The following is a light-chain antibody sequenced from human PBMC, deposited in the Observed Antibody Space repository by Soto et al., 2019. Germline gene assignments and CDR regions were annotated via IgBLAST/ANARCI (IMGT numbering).Light chain of an antibody. CDR3: QQYDNLPLT. Sequence: DIQMTQSPSSLSASVGDRVTITCQASQDIKNYLNWYQQKSGKAPKLLIYDASDLETGVTSRFSGSGSGTDFTLTINSLQPEDIATYYCQQYDNLPLTFGGVTQVDIK. J-gene: IGKJ4*01. CDR1: QDIKNY. V-gene: IGKV1-33*01. CDR2: DAS.